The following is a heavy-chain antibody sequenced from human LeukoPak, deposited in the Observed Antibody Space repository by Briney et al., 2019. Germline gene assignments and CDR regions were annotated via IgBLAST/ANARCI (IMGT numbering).Heavy chain of an antibody. Sequence: GGSLRLSCSVSGFTLSSHAMHWVRQAPGKGLECVAYISYDGSFQYHADSVKGRFTISRDNSKDILYLQMNSLRVDDSATYYCVGEVGSRQMNSWGQGTLVTVSS. V-gene: IGHV3-30-3*01. D-gene: IGHD1-26*01. J-gene: IGHJ5*02. CDR1: GFTLSSHA. CDR3: VGEVGSRQMNS. CDR2: ISYDGSFQ.